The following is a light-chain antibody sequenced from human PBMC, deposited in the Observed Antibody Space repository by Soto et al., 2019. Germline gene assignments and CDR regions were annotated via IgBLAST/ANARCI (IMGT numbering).Light chain of an antibody. CDR3: AVWDDSLDGVV. CDR2: SND. J-gene: IGLJ2*01. V-gene: IGLV1-44*01. Sequence: QSVLTQPPSASGTPGQRVTISCSGSSSNIGSNYVYWYQQLPGTAPKLLIYSNDQRSSGVPDRFSGSKSGTSASLAISGLQSEDEADYYCAVWDDSLDGVVFGGGTKLTVL. CDR1: SSNIGSNY.